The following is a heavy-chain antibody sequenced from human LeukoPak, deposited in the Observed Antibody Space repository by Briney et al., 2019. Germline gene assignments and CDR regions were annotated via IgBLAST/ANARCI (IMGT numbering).Heavy chain of an antibody. CDR3: AGRSEAGFDY. CDR2: INWNGGST. Sequence: GGSLRLSCAASGFTFDDYGMSWVRQAPGKGLEWVSGINWNGGSTGYADSVKGRFTISRDNAKNSLYLQMNSLGAEDTALYHCAGRSEAGFDYWGQGTLVTVSS. V-gene: IGHV3-20*01. D-gene: IGHD3-10*01. CDR1: GFTFDDYG. J-gene: IGHJ4*02.